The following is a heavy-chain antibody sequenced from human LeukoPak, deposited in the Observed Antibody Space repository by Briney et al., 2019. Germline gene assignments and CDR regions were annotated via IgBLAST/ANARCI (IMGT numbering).Heavy chain of an antibody. V-gene: IGHV4-59*08. CDR2: LYLGGNT. CDR1: GGSISSYC. CDR3: ARHSNGGDCSGGSCYIFDY. D-gene: IGHD2-15*01. J-gene: IGHJ4*02. Sequence: SATLSLTCTVAGGSISSYCWGWIRLPPGVGRGWMGYLYLGGNTTYNTSRKSRATSPVDTPKNQSSRKLTSVTAAETAVYYCARHSNGGDCSGGSCYIFDYWGQGTLVTVSS.